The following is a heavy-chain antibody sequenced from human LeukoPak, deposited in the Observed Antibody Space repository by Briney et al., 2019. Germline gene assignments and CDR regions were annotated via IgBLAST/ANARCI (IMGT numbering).Heavy chain of an antibody. CDR3: ARGLRGYQLRESYYYYYMDV. CDR2: INHSGST. Sequence: SETLSLTCAVYGGSFSRYYWSWISQPPGKRLEWIGEINHSGSTNYNPSLKSRVTISVDTSKNQFSLKLSSVTAADTAVYYCARGLRGYQLRESYYYYYMDVWGKGTTVTVSS. J-gene: IGHJ6*03. D-gene: IGHD2-2*01. V-gene: IGHV4-34*01. CDR1: GGSFSRYY.